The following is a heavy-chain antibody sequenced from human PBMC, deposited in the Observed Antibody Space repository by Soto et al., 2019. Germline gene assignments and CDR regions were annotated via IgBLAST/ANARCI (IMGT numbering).Heavy chain of an antibody. D-gene: IGHD3-16*01. CDR1: GFTFSSYS. V-gene: IGHV3-48*02. CDR2: ISSSSSTI. J-gene: IGHJ4*02. Sequence: EVQLVESGGGLVQPGGSLRLSCAASGFTFSSYSMNWVRQAPGKGLEWFSYISSSSSTIYYADSVKGRFTISRDNAKHSLYLQMNSLRDEETAVYYCARGLRGNFDYWGQGTLVTVSS. CDR3: ARGLRGNFDY.